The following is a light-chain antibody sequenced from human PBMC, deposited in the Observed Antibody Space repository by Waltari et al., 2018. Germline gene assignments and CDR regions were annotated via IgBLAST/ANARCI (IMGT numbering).Light chain of an antibody. CDR3: AAWDDSLSAWV. V-gene: IGLV1-47*02. CDR1: RSNIGNNN. CDR2: SNN. J-gene: IGLJ3*02. Sequence: QSVLTPPPSASGTPGQRVTTSCSGSRSNIGNNNVYWYQQLPGTAPKLVIYSNNQRPSGVPDRCRCSKSGASVSLAFSGLRSEDEADYYCAAWDDSLSAWVFGGGTKLTVL.